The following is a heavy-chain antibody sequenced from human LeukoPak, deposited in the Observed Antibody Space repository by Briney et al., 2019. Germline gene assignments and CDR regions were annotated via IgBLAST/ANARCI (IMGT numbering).Heavy chain of an antibody. V-gene: IGHV4-34*01. J-gene: IGHJ4*02. CDR1: GVSCSGYY. CDR2: IKYRGNT. Sequence: RPSDTLSLTCAVYGVSCSGYYWSWIRQPPGEGLEWMDEIKYRGNTNYNPSLKSRLTLSVDTSKNQFSRKPSSVTAAETAVYYCATSRYYDFWSGYYKPPNYWGQGTLVTVSS. CDR3: ATSRYYDFWSGYYKPPNY. D-gene: IGHD3-3*01.